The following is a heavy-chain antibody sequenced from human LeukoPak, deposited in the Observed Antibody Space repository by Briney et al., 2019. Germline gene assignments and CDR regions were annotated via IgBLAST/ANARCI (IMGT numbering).Heavy chain of an antibody. Sequence: SVKVSCKASGGTFRSYAISWVRQAPGQGLEWMGRIIPIFGARNYAQKFQGRVTIITDESTSTAYMELSSLRSEDTAVYYCARDTRRQSSSGYYLMDAFDIWGQGTMVTVSS. J-gene: IGHJ3*02. CDR1: GGTFRSYA. V-gene: IGHV1-69*05. D-gene: IGHD3-22*01. CDR2: IIPIFGAR. CDR3: ARDTRRQSSSGYYLMDAFDI.